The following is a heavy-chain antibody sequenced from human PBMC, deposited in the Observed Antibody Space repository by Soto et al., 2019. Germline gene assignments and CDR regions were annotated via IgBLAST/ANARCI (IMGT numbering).Heavy chain of an antibody. CDR3: ARHVMTTVTTSVDY. D-gene: IGHD4-17*01. Sequence: SETLSLTCTVSGGSISSSSYYWGWIRQPPGKGLEWIGSIYYSGSTYYNPSLKSRVTISVDTSKNQFSLKLSSVTAADTAVYYCARHVMTTVTTSVDYWGQGTLVTVSS. CDR1: GGSISSSSYY. V-gene: IGHV4-39*01. J-gene: IGHJ4*02. CDR2: IYYSGST.